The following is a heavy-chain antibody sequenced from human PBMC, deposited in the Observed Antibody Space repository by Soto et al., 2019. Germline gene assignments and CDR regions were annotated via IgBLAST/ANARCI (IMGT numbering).Heavy chain of an antibody. J-gene: IGHJ6*02. CDR1: GYSFTSYW. Sequence: PGESLKISCKGSGYSFTSYWISWVRQMPGKGLEWMGRIDPSDSYTNYSPSFQGHVTISADKSTSTAYLQWSSLKASDTAMYYCARVRWQTNYYYYGMDVWGQGTTVTVSS. V-gene: IGHV5-10-1*01. CDR2: IDPSDSYT. D-gene: IGHD2-15*01. CDR3: ARVRWQTNYYYYGMDV.